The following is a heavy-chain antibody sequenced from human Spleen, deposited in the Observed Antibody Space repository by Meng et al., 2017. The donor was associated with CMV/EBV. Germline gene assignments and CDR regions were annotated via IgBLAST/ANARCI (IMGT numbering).Heavy chain of an antibody. J-gene: IGHJ4*02. Sequence: GESLKISCAASGFTFSNAWMSWVRQAPGKGLEWVAFIQDDGNNKYYSDSVKGRFTISRDNSKNRLYLQMNSLRAEDTAVYYCARKRTGTDYYYFDYWGQGTLVTVSS. CDR1: GFTFSNAW. CDR3: ARKRTGTDYYYFDY. D-gene: IGHD3/OR15-3a*01. CDR2: IQDDGNNK. V-gene: IGHV3-30*02.